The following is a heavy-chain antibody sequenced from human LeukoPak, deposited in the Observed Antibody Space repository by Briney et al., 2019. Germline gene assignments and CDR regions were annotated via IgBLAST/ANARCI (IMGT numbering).Heavy chain of an antibody. CDR3: ARESLLGYCSSTSCYASGFDP. J-gene: IGHJ5*02. D-gene: IGHD2-2*01. Sequence: SETLSLTCAVSGYSISSGYYWGWIRLPPGKGLEWTGSIYHSGSTYYNPSLKSRVTISVDTSKNQFSLKLSSVTAADTAVYYCARESLLGYCSSTSCYASGFDPWGQGTLVTVSS. V-gene: IGHV4-38-2*01. CDR2: IYHSGST. CDR1: GYSISSGYY.